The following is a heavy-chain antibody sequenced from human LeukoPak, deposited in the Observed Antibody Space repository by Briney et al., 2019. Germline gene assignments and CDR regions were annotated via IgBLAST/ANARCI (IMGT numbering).Heavy chain of an antibody. J-gene: IGHJ4*02. CDR1: GGSISSSNW. D-gene: IGHD3-16*02. CDR3: ARATGLGELSPDY. V-gene: IGHV4-4*02. Sequence: SGTLSLTCAASGGSISSSNWWSWVRQPPGKGLEWIGEIYHSGSTNYNPSLKSRVTISVDKSKNQFSLKLSSVTAADTAVYYCARATGLGELSPDYWGQGTLVTVSS. CDR2: IYHSGST.